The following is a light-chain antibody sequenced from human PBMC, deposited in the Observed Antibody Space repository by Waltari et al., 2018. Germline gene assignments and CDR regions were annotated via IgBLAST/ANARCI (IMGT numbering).Light chain of an antibody. J-gene: IGLJ1*01. CDR3: SSYTTRSTRV. Sequence: QSALTQPASVSGSPGQSITISCTATSSDVGDYKYVSWYQQHPGKVPKLLIYDVTNWPSAISYRFSGSKSVYTASLTISGLQAEDEADYYCSSYTTRSTRVFGTGTKVTVL. V-gene: IGLV2-14*03. CDR1: SSDVGDYKY. CDR2: DVT.